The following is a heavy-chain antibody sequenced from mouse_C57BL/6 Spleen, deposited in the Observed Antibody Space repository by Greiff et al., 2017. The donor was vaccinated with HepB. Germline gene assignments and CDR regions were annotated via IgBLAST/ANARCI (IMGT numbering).Heavy chain of an antibody. J-gene: IGHJ2*01. CDR3: ARMDDYDIDY. CDR2: INPNNGGT. Sequence: VQLQQSGPELVKPGASVKISCKASGYTFTDYYMNWVKQSHGKSLEWIGDINPNNGGTSYNQKFKGKATLTVDKSSSTAYMELRSLTSEDSAVYYCARMDDYDIDYWGQGTTLTVSS. V-gene: IGHV1-26*01. CDR1: GYTFTDYY. D-gene: IGHD2-4*01.